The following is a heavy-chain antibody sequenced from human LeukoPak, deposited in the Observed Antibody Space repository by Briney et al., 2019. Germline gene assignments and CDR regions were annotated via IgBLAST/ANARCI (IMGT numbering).Heavy chain of an antibody. CDR2: ISYDGSNK. Sequence: GGSLRLSCAASGFTFSSYAMHWVRQAPGKGLEWVAVISYDGSNKYYADSVKGRFTISRDNSKNTLYLQMNSLRAEDTAVYYCARAGEYDSSGYYSDDAFDIWAKGQWSPSLQ. CDR3: ARAGEYDSSGYYSDDAFDI. D-gene: IGHD3-22*01. V-gene: IGHV3-30-3*01. CDR1: GFTFSSYA. J-gene: IGHJ3*02.